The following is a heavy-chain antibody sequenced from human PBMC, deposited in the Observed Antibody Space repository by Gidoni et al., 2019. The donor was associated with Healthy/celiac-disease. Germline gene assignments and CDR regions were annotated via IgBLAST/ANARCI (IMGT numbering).Heavy chain of an antibody. CDR2: IRSKTDGGTT. CDR1: GLIFTNAW. Sequence: EVQLVESGGGLVKPGGSLRLSLAASGLIFTNAWMSWVRQAPGKGLEWVGRIRSKTDGGTTDYAAPVKGRFTLSRDDSKNTLFLQLNNLETEDTAVYYCTTEGPYSSSSDHWGQGTLVTVSS. V-gene: IGHV3-15*01. J-gene: IGHJ4*02. D-gene: IGHD6-13*01. CDR3: TTEGPYSSSSDH.